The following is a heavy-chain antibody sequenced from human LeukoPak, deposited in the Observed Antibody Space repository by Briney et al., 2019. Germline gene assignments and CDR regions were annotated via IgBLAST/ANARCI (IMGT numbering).Heavy chain of an antibody. Sequence: SETLSLTCAVYGGSFSNYYWSWIRQPPGKGLEWIGEINHSGSTNYNPSLKSRVTISVDTSKNQFSLKLSSVTAADTAVYYCARGGGRATFDYWGQGTLVTVSS. V-gene: IGHV4-34*01. J-gene: IGHJ4*02. CDR3: ARGGGRATFDY. D-gene: IGHD1-26*01. CDR1: GGSFSNYY. CDR2: INHSGST.